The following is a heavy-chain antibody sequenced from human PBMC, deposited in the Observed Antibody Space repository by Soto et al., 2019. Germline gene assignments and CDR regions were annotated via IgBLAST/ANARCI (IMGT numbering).Heavy chain of an antibody. CDR3: ARDRGYCSSTSCTPLGGMDV. CDR2: IIPIFGTA. J-gene: IGHJ6*02. D-gene: IGHD2-2*01. Sequence: ASVKVSCKASGGTLSSYAISWVRQAPGQGLEWMGGIIPIFGTANYAQKFQGRVTITADKSTSTAYMELSSLRSEDTAVYYCARDRGYCSSTSCTPLGGMDVWGQGTTVTVSS. CDR1: GGTLSSYA. V-gene: IGHV1-69*06.